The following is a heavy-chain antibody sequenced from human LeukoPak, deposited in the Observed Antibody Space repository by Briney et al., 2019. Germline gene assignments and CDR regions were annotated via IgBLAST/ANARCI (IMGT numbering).Heavy chain of an antibody. J-gene: IGHJ4*02. CDR1: GFTFSNYG. D-gene: IGHD1-26*01. CDR2: IWSGGTDK. Sequence: GGSLRLSCAASGFTFSNYGMHWVRQAPGKGLEWVAVIWSGGTDKYYADSVKGRFTVSRDNSKNTLYLQMNSLRAEDTAVYYCGKRLTSWELEYSGQGTLVTVSS. V-gene: IGHV3-30*02. CDR3: GKRLTSWELEY.